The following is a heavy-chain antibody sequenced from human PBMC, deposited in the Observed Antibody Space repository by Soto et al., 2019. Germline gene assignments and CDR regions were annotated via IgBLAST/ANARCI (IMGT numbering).Heavy chain of an antibody. J-gene: IGHJ4*02. CDR3: AKPPSSGSYYKPFDY. Sequence: PGGSLRLSCAASGFTFSSNAMTWVRQAPGKGLEWVSTITDSGTTYYTDSVKGRFTISRDNSKNTLYLQMNSLRAEDTAVYYCAKPPSSGSYYKPFDYWGQGTLVTSPQ. CDR2: ITDSGTT. CDR1: GFTFSSNA. D-gene: IGHD3-10*01. V-gene: IGHV3-23*01.